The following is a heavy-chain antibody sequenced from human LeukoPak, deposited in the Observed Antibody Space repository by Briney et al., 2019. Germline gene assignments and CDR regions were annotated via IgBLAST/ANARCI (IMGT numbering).Heavy chain of an antibody. Sequence: KAGGSLRLSCAASGFTFSSYSMNWVRQAPGKGLEWVAAISTTSGNIYYADSVKGRFTISRDNAKNSLYLQMNSLRAEDTAVYYCARDLGYSSSAAIFDYWGQGTLVTVSS. CDR2: ISTTSGNI. CDR3: ARDLGYSSSAAIFDY. CDR1: GFTFSSYS. J-gene: IGHJ4*02. V-gene: IGHV3-21*01. D-gene: IGHD6-13*01.